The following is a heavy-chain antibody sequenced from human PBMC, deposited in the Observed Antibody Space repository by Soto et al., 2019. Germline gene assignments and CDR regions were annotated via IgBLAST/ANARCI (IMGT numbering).Heavy chain of an antibody. CDR3: VVRHSSAYYVY. J-gene: IGHJ4*02. CDR1: GYTFTNYG. D-gene: IGHD3-22*01. Sequence: ASVKVSCKASGYTFTNYGISWVRQAPGQGLEWMGWINAYNGNTYYAESVKGRFTISRDNSKNTLYLQMGSLRTEDMAVYYCVVRHSSAYYVYWGQGTLVTVSS. V-gene: IGHV1-18*03. CDR2: INAYNGNT.